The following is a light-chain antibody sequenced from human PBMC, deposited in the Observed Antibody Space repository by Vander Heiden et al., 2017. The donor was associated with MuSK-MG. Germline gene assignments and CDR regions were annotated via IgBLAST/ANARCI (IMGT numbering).Light chain of an antibody. CDR3: QQLNSYPL. CDR2: AAS. CDR1: QGISSY. V-gene: IGKV1-9*01. J-gene: IGKJ3*01. Sequence: DIQLTQSPSFLSASVGDRVTITCRASQGISSYLAWYQQKPGKAPKLLIYAASTLQSGVPSRFSGSGSGKEFTLTISSLQPEDFATYYCQQLNSYPLFGPGTKVEIK.